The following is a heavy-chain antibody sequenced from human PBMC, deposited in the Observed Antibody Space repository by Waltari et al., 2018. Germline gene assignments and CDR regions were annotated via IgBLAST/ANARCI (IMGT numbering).Heavy chain of an antibody. D-gene: IGHD3-10*01. J-gene: IGHJ4*02. Sequence: EVQLVESGGGLVNPGGSLRLSCAASDIACSNAWMSWVRQAPGKGLDWVARIKRKTDYETTDYAAPVRGRFTISRDDSKNTLYLQMNSLKSEDAAMYYCTTVYYGSGNYYNAEVWGQGTLVTVSS. CDR1: DIACSNAW. V-gene: IGHV3-15*01. CDR3: TTVYYGSGNYYNAEV. CDR2: IKRKTDYETT.